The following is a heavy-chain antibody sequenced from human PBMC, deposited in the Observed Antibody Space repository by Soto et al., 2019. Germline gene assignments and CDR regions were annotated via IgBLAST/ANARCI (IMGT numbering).Heavy chain of an antibody. CDR2: ISGSDGRT. Sequence: GGSLRLSCAASGFTFSSYAMSWVRQAPGKGLEWVSTISGSDGRTYSTDSVKGRFTISRDNSRDTAYLQMNSLRVEDTAVYYCAKGVSQYTPLALFDYWGRGTLVTVSS. CDR1: GFTFSSYA. CDR3: AKGVSQYTPLALFDY. J-gene: IGHJ4*02. D-gene: IGHD5-18*01. V-gene: IGHV3-23*01.